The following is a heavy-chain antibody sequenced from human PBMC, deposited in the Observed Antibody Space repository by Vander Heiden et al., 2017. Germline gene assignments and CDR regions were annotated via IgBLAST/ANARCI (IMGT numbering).Heavy chain of an antibody. CDR1: GSTFTSYG. CDR2: LNPYKGNA. D-gene: IGHD6-13*01. V-gene: IGHV1-18*01. CDR3: GGGGDGIAAAGRGLYYYYYGMDV. J-gene: IGHJ6*02. Sequence: QVQLVQSGAEVKKPGASVKVSCKASGSTFTSYGISWVRPAPGQGLEVDGWLNPYKGNAKHGTEVPGRGNLPTGPSTGTGVQGLEGLGTDGTGVEYRGGGGDGIAAAGRGLYYYYYGMDVWGQGTTVTVSS.